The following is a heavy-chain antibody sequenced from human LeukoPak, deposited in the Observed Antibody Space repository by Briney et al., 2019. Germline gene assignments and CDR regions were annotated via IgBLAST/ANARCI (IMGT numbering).Heavy chain of an antibody. CDR3: ARGQYCSSTSCYLSGMDV. CDR2: IYYSGIT. J-gene: IGHJ6*02. D-gene: IGHD2-2*01. Sequence: SQTLSLTCTVSGGSISSGDYYWSWIRQPPGKGLEWIGYIYYSGITYYNPSLKSRVTISVDTSKNQFSLKLSSVTAADTAVYYCARGQYCSSTSCYLSGMDVWGQGTTVTVSS. CDR1: GGSISSGDYY. V-gene: IGHV4-30-4*01.